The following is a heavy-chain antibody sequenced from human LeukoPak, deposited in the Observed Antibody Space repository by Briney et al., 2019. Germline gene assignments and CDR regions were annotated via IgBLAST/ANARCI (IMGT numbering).Heavy chain of an antibody. Sequence: SETLSLTCAVYGGSFSPYYWSWIRQPPWKGLEWIGYIYYSGSTKYSPSLKSRVTISLDTSKNEFSLKLSSVTAADTAVYYCARDESSSSDYYYYMDVWGKGTTVTVSS. J-gene: IGHJ6*03. CDR2: IYYSGST. CDR3: ARDESSSSDYYYYMDV. CDR1: GGSFSPYY. D-gene: IGHD6-6*01. V-gene: IGHV4-59*01.